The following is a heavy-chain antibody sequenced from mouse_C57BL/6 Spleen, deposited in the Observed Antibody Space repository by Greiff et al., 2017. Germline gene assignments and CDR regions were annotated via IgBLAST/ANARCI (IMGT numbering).Heavy chain of an antibody. V-gene: IGHV1-64*01. J-gene: IGHJ2*01. CDR3: ARWRTGTWYYFDD. D-gene: IGHD4-1*01. Sequence: QVQLQQPGAELVKPGASVKLSCKASGYTFPSYWMHWVKQRPGQGLEWIGMIHPNSGSTNYNEKFKSKATITVDNSSSTAYMQLSSLTSEDSAVYYCARWRTGTWYYFDDWGQGTTLTVSS. CDR1: GYTFPSYW. CDR2: IHPNSGST.